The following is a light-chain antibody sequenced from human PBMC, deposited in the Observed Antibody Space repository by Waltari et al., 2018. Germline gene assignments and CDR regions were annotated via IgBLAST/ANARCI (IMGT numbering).Light chain of an antibody. Sequence: DIQMTQSPSSLSASVGDTVTVTCRASQNINSCLNWYQQIPGKPPKLLIFAASRLQRGVPSRFSGSGSGTDFTLTISSLQPEDFATYYCQQSDDTPYTFGQGTKLQIK. CDR2: AAS. CDR1: QNINSC. J-gene: IGKJ2*01. V-gene: IGKV1-39*01. CDR3: QQSDDTPYT.